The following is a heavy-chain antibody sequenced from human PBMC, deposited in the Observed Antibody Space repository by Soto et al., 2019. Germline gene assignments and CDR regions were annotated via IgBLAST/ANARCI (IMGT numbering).Heavy chain of an antibody. Sequence: EVQLVESGGGLVQPGGSLRLSCEASGFTFSTFWMHWVRQAPGKGLVWVSRINSDGSSTNYADSVKGRVTISRDNXXXXXXLXXXXXXXXXXXXYYCARDFEYWGQGTLVTVSS. V-gene: IGHV3-74*01. CDR2: INSDGSST. J-gene: IGHJ4*02. CDR3: ARDFEY. CDR1: GFTFSTFW. D-gene: IGHD3-10*01.